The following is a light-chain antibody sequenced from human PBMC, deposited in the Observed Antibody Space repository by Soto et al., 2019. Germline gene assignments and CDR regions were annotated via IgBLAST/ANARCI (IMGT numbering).Light chain of an antibody. CDR1: SSDVGGYNY. CDR2: DVS. J-gene: IGLJ2*01. Sequence: QSALTQPASVSGSPGQSITISCTGTSSDVGGYNYVSWYQQHPGKAPKLMIYDVSNRPSGVSNRFSGSKSGNTASLTISGLQAEDEADYYCSSYTCSSTVVFGGGTKQTVL. V-gene: IGLV2-14*01. CDR3: SSYTCSSTVV.